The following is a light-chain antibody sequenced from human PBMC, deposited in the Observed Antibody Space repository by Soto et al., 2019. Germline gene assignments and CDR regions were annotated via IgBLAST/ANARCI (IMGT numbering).Light chain of an antibody. CDR1: QSLLHSNGYNY. CDR3: MQALQTLGSA. Sequence: DIVMTQSPLSLPVTPGEPASISCRSSQSLLHSNGYNYLDWYLQKPGQSPQLLIYLGSNRASGVPDRFSGSGSGSDFTLKISRVDAEDVGVYYCMQALQTLGSAFGGGTKVEIK. J-gene: IGKJ4*01. V-gene: IGKV2-28*01. CDR2: LGS.